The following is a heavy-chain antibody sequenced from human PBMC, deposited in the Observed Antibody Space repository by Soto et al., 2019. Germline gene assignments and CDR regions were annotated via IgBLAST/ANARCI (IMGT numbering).Heavy chain of an antibody. CDR2: MNPNSGNT. D-gene: IGHD5-12*01. V-gene: IGHV1-8*01. CDR1: GYTFTSYD. Sequence: ASVKVSCKASGYTFTSYDINWVRQATGQGLEWMGRMNPNSGNTGYAQKFQGRVTMTRNTSISTAYMELSSLRSEDTAVYYCARDPSGYDTIDIWGQGTMVTVSS. J-gene: IGHJ3*02. CDR3: ARDPSGYDTIDI.